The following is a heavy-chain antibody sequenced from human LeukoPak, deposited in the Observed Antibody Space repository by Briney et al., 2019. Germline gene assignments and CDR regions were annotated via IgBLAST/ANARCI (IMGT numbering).Heavy chain of an antibody. V-gene: IGHV4-30-2*01. Sequence: SETLSLTCTVSGGSISSGGYYWSWIRQPPGKGLEWIGYIYHSGSTYYNPSLKSRVTISVDRSKNQFPLKLSSVTAADTAVYYCARDPPSLSAEDYWGQGTLVTVSS. D-gene: IGHD2-2*01. CDR2: IYHSGST. J-gene: IGHJ4*02. CDR1: GGSISSGGYY. CDR3: ARDPPSLSAEDY.